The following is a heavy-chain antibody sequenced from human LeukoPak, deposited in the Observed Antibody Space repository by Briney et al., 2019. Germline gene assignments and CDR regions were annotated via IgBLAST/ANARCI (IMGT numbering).Heavy chain of an antibody. V-gene: IGHV3-49*04. CDR3: TRDRTGDRTDAFDI. Sequence: PGGSLRLSCAASGFTFSEYGVHWVRQAPGKGLEWVGFIRSKADGGTTENAASVKGRFTISRDDSKSIAYLQMNSLKTEDTAVYYCTRDRTGDRTDAFDIWGQGTMVTVSS. D-gene: IGHD7-27*01. CDR1: GFTFSEYG. J-gene: IGHJ3*02. CDR2: IRSKADGGTT.